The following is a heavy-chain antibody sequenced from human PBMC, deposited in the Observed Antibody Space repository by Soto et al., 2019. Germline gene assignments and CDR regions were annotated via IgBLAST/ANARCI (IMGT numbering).Heavy chain of an antibody. CDR1: GYTLTELS. CDR3: ATTSSCGYSIYYYYYGMDV. CDR2: FDPEDGET. Sequence: ASVKVSCKVSGYTLTELSMHWVRQAPGKGLEWMGGFDPEDGETIYAQKFQGRVTMTEDTSTDTAYMELSSLRSEDTAVYYCATTSSCGYSIYYYYYGMDVWGQGTTVNVSS. J-gene: IGHJ6*02. D-gene: IGHD6-13*01. V-gene: IGHV1-24*01.